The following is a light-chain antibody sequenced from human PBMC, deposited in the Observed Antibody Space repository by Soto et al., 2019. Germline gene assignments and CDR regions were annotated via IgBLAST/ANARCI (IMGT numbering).Light chain of an antibody. CDR1: QSVSSN. J-gene: IGKJ4*01. CDR3: QQYNNSPAT. CDR2: GAS. V-gene: IGKV3-15*01. Sequence: EIVMTQSPATLSVSPGERATLSCRASQSVSSNLAWYPQKPGQAPRLLIYGASTRATGIPARFSGSGSGTEFTLTISSLQSEDFAVYYCQQYNNSPATFGGGTKVDIK.